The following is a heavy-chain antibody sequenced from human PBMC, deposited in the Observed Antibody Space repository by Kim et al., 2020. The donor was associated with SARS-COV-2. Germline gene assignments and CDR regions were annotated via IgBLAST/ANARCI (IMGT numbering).Heavy chain of an antibody. CDR3: ARGRDVKWLLPDFDY. CDR1: GFTFINYE. J-gene: IGHJ4*02. V-gene: IGHV3-48*03. CDR2: ISGNGGTI. Sequence: GGSLRLSCAASGFTFINYEMSWVRQAPGKGLEWVSYISGNGGTINYSDSVKGRFTISRDSAKNSLFLQMNSLRAEDTAVYYCARGRDVKWLLPDFDYWGQGTLVAVSS. D-gene: IGHD3-22*01.